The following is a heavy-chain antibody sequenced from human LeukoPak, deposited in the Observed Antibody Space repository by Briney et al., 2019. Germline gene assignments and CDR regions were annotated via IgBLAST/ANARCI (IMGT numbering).Heavy chain of an antibody. Sequence: PGGSLRLSCAASGFPFSRYSMARVRQAPGRGLDWVSTVGGRGGDRTFYADSVKGRFTVSRDNSRDTVYLQMNNLGADDTAVYYCGKEGLVGGYFFDLWGQGAPVTVSS. CDR2: VGGRGGDRT. D-gene: IGHD1-26*01. J-gene: IGHJ4*02. CDR3: GKEGLVGGYFFDL. V-gene: IGHV3-23*01. CDR1: GFPFSRYS.